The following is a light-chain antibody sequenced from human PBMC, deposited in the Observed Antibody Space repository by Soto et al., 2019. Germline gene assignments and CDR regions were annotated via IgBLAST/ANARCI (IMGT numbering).Light chain of an antibody. V-gene: IGKV3-20*01. Sequence: EIVLTQSPGTLSLSPGERVILSCRASQSVSSSYLAWYQQKPGQAPRLLIYDEFKRATGIPDRFSGSGSGTEFTLTISSLEPEDYAVYHCQQYGSSPITFGQGTRLEMK. CDR3: QQYGSSPIT. CDR2: DEF. CDR1: QSVSSSY. J-gene: IGKJ5*01.